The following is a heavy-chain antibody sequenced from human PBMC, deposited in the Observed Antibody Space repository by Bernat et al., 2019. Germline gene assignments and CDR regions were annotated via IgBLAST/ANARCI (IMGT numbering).Heavy chain of an antibody. CDR2: ISYDGSNK. V-gene: IGHV3-30*03. CDR1: GFTFSSYG. D-gene: IGHD4-17*01. J-gene: IGHJ4*02. Sequence: QVQLVESGGGVVQPGRSLRLSCAASGFTFSSYGMHWVRQAPGKGLEWVAVISYDGSNKYYADSVKGRFTISRDNSKNTLYLQMNSLRAGDTAVYYCAREGYGDKYYFDYWGQGTLVTVSS. CDR3: AREGYGDKYYFDY.